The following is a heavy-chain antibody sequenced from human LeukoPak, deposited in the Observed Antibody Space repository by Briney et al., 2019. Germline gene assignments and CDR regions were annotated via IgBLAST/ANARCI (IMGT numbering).Heavy chain of an antibody. CDR3: AKDQAGSYYTYYFDY. V-gene: IGHV3-30*02. CDR1: GFTFSSYG. J-gene: IGHJ4*02. CDR2: IRYDGSNK. D-gene: IGHD3-10*01. Sequence: PGGSLRLSCAASGFTFSSYGMHWVRQAPGKGLEWVAFIRYDGSNKYYADSVKGRFTISRDNSKNTLYLQMNSLRAEDTAVYYCAKDQAGSYYTYYFDYWGQGTLVTVSS.